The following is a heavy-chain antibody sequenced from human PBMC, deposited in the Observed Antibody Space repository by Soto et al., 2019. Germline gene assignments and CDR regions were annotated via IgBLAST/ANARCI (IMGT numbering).Heavy chain of an antibody. V-gene: IGHV1-18*01. CDR2: ISPYNGDT. J-gene: IGHJ3*02. CDR1: GYTFVSFG. CDR3: ARDQSKCLSYASEI. Sequence: QVQLVQSGAEVKKPGASVKVSCKASGYTFVSFGINWVRQAPGPGLEWLGRISPYNGDTSYAEKFRGRVAMTTHTSSPTFYLELRSLRSADSSVYYSARDQSKCLSYASEIWGQGSMVTVSS.